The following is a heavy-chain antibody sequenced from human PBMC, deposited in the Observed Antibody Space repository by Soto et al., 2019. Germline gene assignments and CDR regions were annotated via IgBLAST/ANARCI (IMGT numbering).Heavy chain of an antibody. CDR3: ARVPFRAYYDFWSGPLEIPPHLDAFDI. J-gene: IGHJ3*02. D-gene: IGHD3-3*01. CDR2: IYYSGST. Sequence: SETLSLTCTVSGGSISSGGYYWGWIRQHPGKGLEWIGYIYYSGSTYYNPSLKSRVTISVDTSKNQFSLKLSSVTAADTAVYYCARVPFRAYYDFWSGPLEIPPHLDAFDIWGQGTMVTVS. CDR1: GGSISSGGYY. V-gene: IGHV4-31*03.